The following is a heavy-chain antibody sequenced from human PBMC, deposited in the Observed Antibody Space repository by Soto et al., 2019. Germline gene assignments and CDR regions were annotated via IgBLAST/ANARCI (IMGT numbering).Heavy chain of an antibody. V-gene: IGHV3-33*01. Sequence: QVQLVESGGGVVQPGRSLRLSCAASGFTFSSYGMHWVRQAPGKGLEWVAVIWYDGSNKYYADSVKGRFTISRDNSKNTLYLQMNSLRAEDTAVYYCARDGGLVVVAADFDYCGQGTLVTVSS. CDR2: IWYDGSNK. CDR3: ARDGGLVVVAADFDY. J-gene: IGHJ4*02. CDR1: GFTFSSYG. D-gene: IGHD2-15*01.